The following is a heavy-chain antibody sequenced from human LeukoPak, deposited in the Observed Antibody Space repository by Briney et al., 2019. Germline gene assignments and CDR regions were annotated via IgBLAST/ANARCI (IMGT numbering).Heavy chain of an antibody. J-gene: IGHJ5*02. V-gene: IGHV1-18*01. D-gene: IGHD3-9*01. CDR1: GYTFTSYG. CDR2: ISAYNGNT. Sequence: ASVKVSCKASGYTFTSYGISWVRQAPGQGLEWMGWISAYNGNTNYAQKLQGRVTMTTDTSTSTAYMELRSLRSDDTAVYYCARVPVYYDILTGYYNLNWFDPWGQGTLVTVSS. CDR3: ARVPVYYDILTGYYNLNWFDP.